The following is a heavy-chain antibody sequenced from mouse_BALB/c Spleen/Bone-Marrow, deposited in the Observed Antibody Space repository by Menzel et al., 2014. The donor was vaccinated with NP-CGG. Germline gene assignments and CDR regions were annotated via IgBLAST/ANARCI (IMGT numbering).Heavy chain of an antibody. CDR2: ISDGGSYT. J-gene: IGHJ4*01. D-gene: IGHD2-14*01. Sequence: EVKLMESGGGLVKPGGSLKLSCAASGFTFSDYYMYWVRQTPEKRLEWVATISDGGSYTDYPGSVKGRFTVSRDNAKNNLYLQMSSLKSEDTAMYFCARTYRPFALDYWGQGTSVTGAS. CDR3: ARTYRPFALDY. V-gene: IGHV5-4*02. CDR1: GFTFSDYY.